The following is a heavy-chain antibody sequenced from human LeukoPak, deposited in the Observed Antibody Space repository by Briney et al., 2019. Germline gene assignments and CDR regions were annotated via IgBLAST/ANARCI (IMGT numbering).Heavy chain of an antibody. CDR3: ARQWLVLGWFDP. D-gene: IGHD6-19*01. CDR2: IYYSGST. J-gene: IGHJ5*02. CDR1: GGSISSYY. V-gene: IGHV4-59*01. Sequence: PSETLSLTCTVSGGSISSYYWSWIRQPPGKGLEWIGYIYYSGSTNYNPSLKSRVTISVDTSKNQFSLKVSSVTAADTAVYYCARQWLVLGWFDPWGQGTLVTVSS.